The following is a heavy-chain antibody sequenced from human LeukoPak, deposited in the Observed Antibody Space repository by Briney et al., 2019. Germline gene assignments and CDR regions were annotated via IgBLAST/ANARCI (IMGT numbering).Heavy chain of an antibody. D-gene: IGHD6-19*01. J-gene: IGHJ5*02. CDR2: INPNRGGT. Sequence: GASVKVSCKASGYTFAGYYMHWVRQGPGQGLEWMGWINPNRGGTNYAQKFQGRVTMTRDTSISTAYMELSRLRSDDTAVYYCARDKPPYSSGWYREDWFDPWGQGTLVTVSS. CDR3: ARDKPPYSSGWYREDWFDP. V-gene: IGHV1-2*02. CDR1: GYTFAGYY.